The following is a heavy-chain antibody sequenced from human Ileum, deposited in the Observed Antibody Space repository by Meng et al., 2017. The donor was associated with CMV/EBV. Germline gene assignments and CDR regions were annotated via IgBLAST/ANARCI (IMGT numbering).Heavy chain of an antibody. V-gene: IGHV4-4*07. CDR1: GGSISNYY. D-gene: IGHD3-10*01. CDR2: IYTSGTT. CDR3: ARNYGSGNWNFFHY. J-gene: IGHJ4*02. Sequence: QEQWQESGHGLVKTSEPLSLTCYAIGGSISNYYWSWIRQPAGKGLECIAHIYTSGTTNYNPSLKSRVTMSVDTSRNQFSLKLTSVTAADTAVYYCARNYGSGNWNFFHYWGQGTLVTVSS.